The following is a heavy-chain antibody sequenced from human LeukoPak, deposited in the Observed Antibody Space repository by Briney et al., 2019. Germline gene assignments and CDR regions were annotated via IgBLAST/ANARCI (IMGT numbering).Heavy chain of an antibody. CDR2: IYSGGST. J-gene: IGHJ3*01. CDR1: GFTFTSYA. D-gene: IGHD1-14*01. V-gene: IGHV3-53*01. CDR3: ASRTGP. Sequence: GGSLRLSCAASGFTFTSYAMSWVRQAPGKGLEWVSVIYSGGSTYYADSVKGRFTISRDNSKNTLYLQMNSLRAEDTAVYYCASRTGPWGQGTMVTVSS.